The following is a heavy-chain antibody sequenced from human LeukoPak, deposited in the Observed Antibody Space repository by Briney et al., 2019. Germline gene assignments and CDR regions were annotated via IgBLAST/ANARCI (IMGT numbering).Heavy chain of an antibody. V-gene: IGHV4-59*01. CDR2: IYYIGTT. J-gene: IGHJ4*02. Sequence: SETLSLTCTVSGGSISSYYWSWIRQPPGKGLEWIGYIYYIGTTNYSPSLKSRLTISADTSKNQFSLKLNSLTTADTAVYYCTRGAGWLIDYWGQGILVTVSS. D-gene: IGHD3-16*01. CDR1: GGSISSYY. CDR3: TRGAGWLIDY.